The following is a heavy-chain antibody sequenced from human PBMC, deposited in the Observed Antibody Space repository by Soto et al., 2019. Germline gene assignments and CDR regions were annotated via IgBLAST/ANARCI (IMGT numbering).Heavy chain of an antibody. D-gene: IGHD1-1*01. CDR2: ISYDGSNK. CDR3: AKDRNGDFDY. CDR1: GFTFSSYD. J-gene: IGHJ4*02. Sequence: QVQLVESGGGVVQPGRSLRLSCAASGFTFSSYDMHWVRQAPGKGLEWVAVISYDGSNKYYADSVKGRFTISRDNSKNTPYLQMNSLRAEDTAVYYCAKDRNGDFDYWGQGTLVTVFS. V-gene: IGHV3-30*18.